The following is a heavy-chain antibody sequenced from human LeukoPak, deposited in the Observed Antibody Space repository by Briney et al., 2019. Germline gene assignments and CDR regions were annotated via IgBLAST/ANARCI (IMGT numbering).Heavy chain of an antibody. CDR2: IYYSGST. CDR3: ARHVIAAAGTFDY. J-gene: IGHJ4*02. D-gene: IGHD6-13*01. V-gene: IGHV4-39*01. CDR1: GGSISSSSYY. Sequence: SETLSLTCTVSGGSISSSSYYWGWIRQPPGKGLEWIGSIYYSGSTYYNPSLKGRVTISVDTSKNQFSLKLSSVTAADTAVYYCARHVIAAAGTFDYWGQGTLVTVSS.